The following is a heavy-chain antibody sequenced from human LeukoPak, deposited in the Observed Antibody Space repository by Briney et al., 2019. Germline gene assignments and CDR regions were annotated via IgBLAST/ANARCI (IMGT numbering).Heavy chain of an antibody. J-gene: IGHJ4*02. CDR2: ISGSGGST. Sequence: GGSLRLSCAASGFTFSSYVMSWVRQAPGKGLEWVSAISGSGGSTYYADSVKGRFTISRDNSKNTQYLQMNSLRAEDTAVYYCAKQRTHYYGSGYDYWGQGTLVTVSP. CDR3: AKQRTHYYGSGYDY. D-gene: IGHD3-10*01. V-gene: IGHV3-23*01. CDR1: GFTFSSYV.